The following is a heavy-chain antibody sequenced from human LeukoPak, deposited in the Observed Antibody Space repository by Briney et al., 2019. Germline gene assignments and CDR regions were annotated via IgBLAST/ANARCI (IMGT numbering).Heavy chain of an antibody. Sequence: PGGSLRLSCGGSGFTFSRNAINWVRQTPGKGLEWLSAISSDGRYIYYTDSVKGRFTTSRDNSRNTVYLQMSGLRVEDMAVYSCATVMGSSPSTAYFAYWGQGTLVTVSS. CDR2: ISSDGRYI. CDR3: ATVMGSSPSTAYFAY. J-gene: IGHJ4*02. D-gene: IGHD6-6*01. CDR1: GFTFSRNA. V-gene: IGHV3-23*01.